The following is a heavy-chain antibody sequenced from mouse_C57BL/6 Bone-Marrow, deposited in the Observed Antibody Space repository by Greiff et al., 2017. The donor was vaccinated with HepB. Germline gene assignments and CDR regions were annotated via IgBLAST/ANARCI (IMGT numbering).Heavy chain of an antibody. CDR3: TTNGYTFYYAMDY. CDR2: IDPENGDT. CDR1: GFNIKDDY. D-gene: IGHD2-2*01. V-gene: IGHV14-4*01. J-gene: IGHJ4*01. Sequence: EVKLVESGAELVRPGASVKLSCTASGFNIKDDYMHWVKQRPEQGLEWIGWIDPENGDTEYASKFQGKATITADTSSNTAYLQLSSLTSEDTAVYYCTTNGYTFYYAMDYWGQGTSVTVSS.